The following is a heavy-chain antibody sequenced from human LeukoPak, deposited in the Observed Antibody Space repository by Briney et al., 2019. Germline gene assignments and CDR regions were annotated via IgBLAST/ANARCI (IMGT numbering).Heavy chain of an antibody. J-gene: IGHJ5*02. Sequence: GESLKISCKGSGYSFTSYWIGWVRQMPGKGLEWMGIIYPGDSDTRYSPSFQGQVTISADKSISTAYLQWSSLKASDTAMYYCARHKDPYCSGGSCYPKFDPWGQGTLVTVSS. CDR1: GYSFTSYW. D-gene: IGHD2-15*01. V-gene: IGHV5-51*01. CDR2: IYPGDSDT. CDR3: ARHKDPYCSGGSCYPKFDP.